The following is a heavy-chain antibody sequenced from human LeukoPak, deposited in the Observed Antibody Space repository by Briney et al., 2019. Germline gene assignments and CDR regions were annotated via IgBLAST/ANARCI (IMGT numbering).Heavy chain of an antibody. CDR1: GFTFSTYW. CDR2: SNIDGRTT. Sequence: SGGSLRLSCAASGFTFSTYWMHWVRQAPGEGLVWVSRSNIDGRTTSYADSVKGRFTISRDNAKNMLYLQMNSLRAEDMAVYYCARIEDRGAAFDSWGQGTLVTVSS. V-gene: IGHV3-74*01. CDR3: ARIEDRGAAFDS. J-gene: IGHJ4*02. D-gene: IGHD3-22*01.